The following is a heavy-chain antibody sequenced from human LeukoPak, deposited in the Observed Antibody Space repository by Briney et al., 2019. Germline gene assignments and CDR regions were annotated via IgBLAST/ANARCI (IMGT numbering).Heavy chain of an antibody. V-gene: IGHV4-39*07. CDR1: GDSISSSTYY. J-gene: IGHJ4*02. D-gene: IGHD4-11*01. CDR2: LYYSGST. CDR3: ARVGYSDYDSDY. Sequence: PSETLSLTCTVSGDSISSSTYYWGWIRQPPGKGLEWIGSLYYSGSTFYNPSLKSRVTISVDTSKNQFSLKLSSVTAADTDVYYCARVGYSDYDSDYWGQGTLVTVSS.